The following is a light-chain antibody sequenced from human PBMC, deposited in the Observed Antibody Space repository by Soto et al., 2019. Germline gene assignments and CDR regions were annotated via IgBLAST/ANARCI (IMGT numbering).Light chain of an antibody. CDR3: TSYVGSNIWV. CDR2: EVS. CDR1: SSDVGAYKY. V-gene: IGLV2-8*01. J-gene: IGLJ3*02. Sequence: QSALTQPPCASGSPGQSVTISCTGTSSDVGAYKYVSWYQQYPGKAPKLMIYEVSKRTSGVPDRFSGSKSGNTASLTVSGLHAEDEADYYCTSYVGSNIWVFGGGTKLTVL.